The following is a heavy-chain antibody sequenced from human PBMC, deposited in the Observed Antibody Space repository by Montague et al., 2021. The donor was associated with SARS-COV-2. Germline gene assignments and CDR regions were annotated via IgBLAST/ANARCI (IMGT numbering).Heavy chain of an antibody. J-gene: IGHJ3*02. V-gene: IGHV6-1*01. D-gene: IGHD2-15*01. CDR2: TYYRSKWYH. Sequence: CAISGDSVSSNTATWNWIRQSPSRGLEWLGRTYYRSKWYHDYAIPLKSRITINPDTSKNQFSLQLSPVAPEDTAVFYCARTTTRMLYPENAFDIWGQGTMVTVSS. CDR1: GDSVSSNTAT. CDR3: ARTTTRMLYPENAFDI.